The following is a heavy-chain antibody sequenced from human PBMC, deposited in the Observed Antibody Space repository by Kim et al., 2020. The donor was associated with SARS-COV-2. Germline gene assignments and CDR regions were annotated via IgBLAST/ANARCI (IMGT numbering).Heavy chain of an antibody. V-gene: IGHV1-46*01. CDR2: INPSGGST. CDR3: ARDPGARIDSSGTSRGDYFDY. J-gene: IGHJ4*02. D-gene: IGHD3-22*01. CDR1: GYTFTSYY. Sequence: ASVKVSCKASGYTFTSYYMHWVRQAPGQGLEWMGIINPSGGSTSYAQKFQGRVTMTRDTSTSTVYMELSSLRSEDTAVYYCARDPGARIDSSGTSRGDYFDYWGQGTLVTVSS.